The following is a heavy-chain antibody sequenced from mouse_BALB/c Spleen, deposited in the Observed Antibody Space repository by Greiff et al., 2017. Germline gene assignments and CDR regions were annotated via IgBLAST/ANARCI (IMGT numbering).Heavy chain of an antibody. CDR2: IYPGNVNT. Sequence: QVQLQQSGPELVKPGASVRISCKASGYTFTSYYIHWVKQRPGQGLEWIGWIYPGNVNTKYNEKFKGKATLTSDKSSSTAYMELSSLTSEDSAVYYCARGELGIRRPHFDVWGAGTTVTVSS. V-gene: IGHV1S56*01. D-gene: IGHD2-4*01. CDR3: ARGELGIRRPHFDV. CDR1: GYTFTSYY. J-gene: IGHJ1*01.